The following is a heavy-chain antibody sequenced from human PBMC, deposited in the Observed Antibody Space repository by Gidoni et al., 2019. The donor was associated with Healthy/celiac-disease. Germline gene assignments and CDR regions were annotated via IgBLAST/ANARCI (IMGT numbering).Heavy chain of an antibody. V-gene: IGHV3-20*04. J-gene: IGHJ3*02. D-gene: IGHD2-15*01. CDR3: ARGGSGPKTDAFDI. Sequence: EVQLVESGGGVVRPGGSLRRYCAASGFAFDDYGMRWVRQAPGKGLDLVSGINWIGGSTGYADSVKGRFTISRDNAKNSLYLQMNSLRAEDTALYYCARGGSGPKTDAFDIWGQGTMVTVSS. CDR1: GFAFDDYG. CDR2: INWIGGST.